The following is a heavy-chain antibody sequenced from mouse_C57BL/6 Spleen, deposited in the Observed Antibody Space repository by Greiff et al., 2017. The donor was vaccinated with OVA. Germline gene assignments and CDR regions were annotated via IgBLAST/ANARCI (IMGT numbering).Heavy chain of an antibody. CDR1: GYSITSGYY. V-gene: IGHV3-6*01. CDR2: ISHDDSN. CDR3: VYAMDY. J-gene: IGHJ4*01. Sequence: ESGPGLVKPSQSLSLTCSVTGYSITSGYYWNWIRQFPGNKLEWMGFISHDDSNNYNPSLKNRISITRDTSKNQCFLKLNSVTTEDTATYYCVYAMDYWGQGTSVTVSS.